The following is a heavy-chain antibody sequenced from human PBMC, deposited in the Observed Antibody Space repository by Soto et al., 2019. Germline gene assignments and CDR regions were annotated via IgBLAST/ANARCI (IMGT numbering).Heavy chain of an antibody. CDR2: SIPIRGTA. CDR3: AKSLVFVAHAYIDV. CDR1: GGTFTSYI. D-gene: IGHD2-21*01. V-gene: IGHV1-69*08. J-gene: IGHJ6*03. Sequence: QVQLVQSGAEVKKPGSSVKVSCEASGGTFTSYIFTWVRQAPGQGLEWMGRSIPIRGTADYSLKFQDRVTMTADKSMNTAYLELRSLRPDDTALYYCAKSLVFVAHAYIDVWGNGTTVTVSS.